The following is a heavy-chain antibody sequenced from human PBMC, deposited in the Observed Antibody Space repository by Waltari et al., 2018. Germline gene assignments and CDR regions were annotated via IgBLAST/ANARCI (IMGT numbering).Heavy chain of an antibody. J-gene: IGHJ4*02. CDR3: ARDPTTVVTPSPFDY. CDR1: GFTFSSYS. V-gene: IGHV3-48*01. CDR2: ISSSSSTI. D-gene: IGHD4-17*01. Sequence: EVQLVESGGGLVQPGGSLRLSCAASGFTFSSYSMNWVRQAPGKGLEWVSYISSSSSTIYYADSVKGRFTISGDNAKNSLYLQMNSLRAEDTAVYYCARDPTTVVTPSPFDYWGQGTLVTVSS.